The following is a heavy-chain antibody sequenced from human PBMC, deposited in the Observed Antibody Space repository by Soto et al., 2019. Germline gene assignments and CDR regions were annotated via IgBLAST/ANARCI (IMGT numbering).Heavy chain of an antibody. V-gene: IGHV1-18*01. J-gene: IGHJ4*02. D-gene: IGHD2-2*01. CDR3: GRARSAAMATSDY. CDR2: ISAYNDDR. CDR1: GYSFSDYG. Sequence: QVQLVQSGPEVKKPGASVKVSCKASGYSFSDYGVTWVRQPPGQGLQWMGWISAYNDDRNYGKNFQDRITMTTDTSTSTAYVELRSLRSDDTAVYFCGRARSAAMATSDYWGQGTLVTVSS.